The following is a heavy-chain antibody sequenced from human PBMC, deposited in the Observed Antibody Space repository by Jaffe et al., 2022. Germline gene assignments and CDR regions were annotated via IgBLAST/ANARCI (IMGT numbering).Heavy chain of an antibody. Sequence: EVQLVESGGGLVQPGGSLRLSCAASGFTFSSYEMNWVRQAPGKGLEWVSYISSSGSTIYYADSVKGRFTISRDNAKNSLYLQMNSLRAEDTAVYYCARMWGSGSGSAFDIWGQGTMVTVSS. J-gene: IGHJ3*02. D-gene: IGHD3-22*01. CDR2: ISSSGSTI. CDR3: ARMWGSGSGSAFDI. V-gene: IGHV3-48*03. CDR1: GFTFSSYE.